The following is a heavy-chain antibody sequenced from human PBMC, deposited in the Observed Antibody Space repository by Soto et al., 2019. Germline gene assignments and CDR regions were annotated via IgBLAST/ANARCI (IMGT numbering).Heavy chain of an antibody. J-gene: IGHJ4*02. V-gene: IGHV3-53*01. CDR1: GFTVSNNY. CDR3: GTGPGGGGY. CDR2: IYSGGYT. Sequence: EVQLVESGGGLIQPGGSLRLSCAVSGFTVSNNYLSWVRQAPGKGLEGVSVIYSGGYTAYGDSVKGRFTISRDNSKNTLYLQRNSRGAADPAVYSWGTGPGGGGYWGQGTLVTVSS. D-gene: IGHD3-10*01.